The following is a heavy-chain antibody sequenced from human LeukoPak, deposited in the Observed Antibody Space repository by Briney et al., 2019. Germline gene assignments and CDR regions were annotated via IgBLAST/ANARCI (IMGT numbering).Heavy chain of an antibody. V-gene: IGHV4-38-2*02. CDR2: IYHSGST. Sequence: ETLSLTCTVSGYSISSGYYWGWIRQPPGKGLEWIGSIYHSGSTYYIPSLKSRVTISVDTSKNQFSLKLSSVTAADTAVYYCARAVLDTAMVIDYWGQGTLVTVSS. J-gene: IGHJ4*02. CDR3: ARAVLDTAMVIDY. CDR1: GYSISSGYY. D-gene: IGHD5-18*01.